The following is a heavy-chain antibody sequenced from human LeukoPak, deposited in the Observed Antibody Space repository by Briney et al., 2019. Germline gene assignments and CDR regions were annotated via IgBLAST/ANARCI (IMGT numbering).Heavy chain of an antibody. J-gene: IGHJ4*02. Sequence: GGSLRLSCAASGXTFSTYVMHWVRQAPGKGLESVALIWHDGSNKYYADSVKDRFTISRDNSKNTLYLQMNSLRAEDTAVYYCARDRGYTYGHPFDYWGQGTLVTVSS. CDR3: ARDRGYTYGHPFDY. CDR2: IWHDGSNK. V-gene: IGHV3-33*01. CDR1: GXTFSTYV. D-gene: IGHD5-18*01.